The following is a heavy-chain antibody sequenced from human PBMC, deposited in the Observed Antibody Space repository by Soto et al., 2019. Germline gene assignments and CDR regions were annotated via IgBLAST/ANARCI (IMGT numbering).Heavy chain of an antibody. D-gene: IGHD2-2*01. J-gene: IGHJ6*04. CDR3: ARASRTFPNV. V-gene: IGHV3-7*04. Sequence: EEQLVESGGGLVQPGGSLRLYCAASGFTFSSYWMDWVRQAPGKGLEWVANIKEDGSEAKYVDSVKGRFTISRDNAKKSLSLQMNSLRPEDTAVYYWARASRTFPNVWGKGTTVTVSS. CDR2: IKEDGSEA. CDR1: GFTFSSYW.